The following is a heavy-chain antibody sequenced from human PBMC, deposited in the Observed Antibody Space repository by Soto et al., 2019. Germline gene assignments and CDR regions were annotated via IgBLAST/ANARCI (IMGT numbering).Heavy chain of an antibody. CDR3: AKDRDYGDDFDY. V-gene: IGHV3-23*01. Sequence: EVQLLESGGGLVQPGGSLRLSCAASGFIFSGYAMSWVRQAPGKGLEWVSGFIGSGGSSSYADSVKGRFTISRDNDKDTLYLQMNSLRVEDTAVYYCAKDRDYGDDFDYWGQGTLVTVSS. CDR1: GFIFSGYA. D-gene: IGHD4-17*01. J-gene: IGHJ4*02. CDR2: FIGSGGSS.